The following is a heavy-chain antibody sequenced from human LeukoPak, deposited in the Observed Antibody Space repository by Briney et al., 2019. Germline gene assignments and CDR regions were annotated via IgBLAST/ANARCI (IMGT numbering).Heavy chain of an antibody. CDR2: IYYSGST. V-gene: IGHV4-59*03. CDR1: GHSISSYY. D-gene: IGHD1-26*01. CDR3: ARMIVGATVGMGYYFDH. J-gene: IGHJ4*02. Sequence: PSETLSLTCILSGHSISSYYWSWIRQPPGKGLECIGYIYYSGSTNYNTSLKSRVTISVDTSKNQYALKLSSVTAADTAVYYCARMIVGATVGMGYYFDHWGQGTLVTVSS.